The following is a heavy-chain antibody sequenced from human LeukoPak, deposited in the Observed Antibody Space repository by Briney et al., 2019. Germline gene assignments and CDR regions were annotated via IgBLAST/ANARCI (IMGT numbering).Heavy chain of an antibody. J-gene: IGHJ6*03. CDR2: INPNSGGT. CDR3: ARGWSGSYYSHYYYYMDV. CDR1: GYTFIGYY. V-gene: IGHV1-2*02. Sequence: VSVKVSCKASGYTFIGYYMHWVRQAPGQGLEWMGWINPNSGGTNYAQKFQGRVTMTRDTSISTAYMELSRLRSDDTAVYYCARGWSGSYYSHYYYYMDVWGKGTTVTVSS. D-gene: IGHD1-26*01.